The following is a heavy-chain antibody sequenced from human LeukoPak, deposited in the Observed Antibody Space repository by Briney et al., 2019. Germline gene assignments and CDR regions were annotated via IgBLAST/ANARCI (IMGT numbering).Heavy chain of an antibody. Sequence: SETLSLTCAVSGGSISNYYWSWIRQPPGKGLEWIGNIYYSGSSNYNPSLKSRVTISVDTSKNQFSLKLSSVTAADTAVYYCAREGSGYYWFDPWGQGTLVTVSS. J-gene: IGHJ5*02. CDR2: IYYSGSS. CDR3: AREGSGYYWFDP. D-gene: IGHD3-22*01. CDR1: GGSISNYY. V-gene: IGHV4-59*01.